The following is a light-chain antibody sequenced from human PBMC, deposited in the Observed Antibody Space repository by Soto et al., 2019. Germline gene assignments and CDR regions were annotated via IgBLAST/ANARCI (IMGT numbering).Light chain of an antibody. Sequence: QSALTQPPSASVSPGQSVTISCTGTSSDVGGSNYVSWYQHHPGKAPKLMIYEVSKRPSGVPDRFSGSKSGNTASLTVSGLQAEDEAEYYCSSYAGSSVVFGGGTKLTVL. V-gene: IGLV2-8*01. CDR2: EVS. CDR3: SSYAGSSVV. J-gene: IGLJ2*01. CDR1: SSDVGGSNY.